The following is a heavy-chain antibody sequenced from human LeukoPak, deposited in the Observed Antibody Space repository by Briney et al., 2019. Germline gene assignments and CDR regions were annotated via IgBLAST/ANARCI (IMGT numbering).Heavy chain of an antibody. J-gene: IGHJ5*02. CDR2: RNPNSGNT. CDR1: GYTFTSYD. D-gene: IGHD2-8*01. V-gene: IGHV1-8*01. Sequence: ASVKVSCKASGYTFTSYDINWVRQATGQGLEWMGWRNPNSGNTGYAQKFQGRVTMTRNTSISTAYMELSSLRSEDTAVYYCARGCTNGVCYISSWFDPWGQGTLVTVSS. CDR3: ARGCTNGVCYISSWFDP.